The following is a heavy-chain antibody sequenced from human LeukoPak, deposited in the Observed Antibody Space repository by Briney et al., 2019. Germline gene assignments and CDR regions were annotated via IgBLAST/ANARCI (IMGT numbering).Heavy chain of an antibody. CDR3: AHIHITYYYGSGTPLGAFDI. Sequence: SGPTLAKPTQTLTLTCTFSGFSLTTSGVGVGWVRQPPGKALEWFALIYWNDDKRYRSSLKSRLTITKDTSKNQVVLTMTNMDPVDTATYYCAHIHITYYYGSGTPLGAFDIWGQGTMVTVSS. CDR2: IYWNDDK. D-gene: IGHD3-10*01. V-gene: IGHV2-5*01. J-gene: IGHJ3*02. CDR1: GFSLTTSGVG.